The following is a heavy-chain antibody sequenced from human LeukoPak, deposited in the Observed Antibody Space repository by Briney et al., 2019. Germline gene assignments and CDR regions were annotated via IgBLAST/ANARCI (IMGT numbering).Heavy chain of an antibody. CDR1: GGSFSGYY. D-gene: IGHD2-2*01. CDR3: ARHAQYYYNYMDV. Sequence: TSETLSPTCAVYGGSFSGYYWSWIRQPPGKGLEWIGEINHSGSTNYNPSLKSRVTISVDTSKNQFSLKLSSVTAADTAVYYCARHAQYYYNYMDVWGKGTTVTISS. J-gene: IGHJ6*03. CDR2: INHSGST. V-gene: IGHV4-34*01.